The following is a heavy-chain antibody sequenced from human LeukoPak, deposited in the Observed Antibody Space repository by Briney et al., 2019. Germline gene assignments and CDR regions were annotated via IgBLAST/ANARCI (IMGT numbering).Heavy chain of an antibody. CDR2: INHSGST. CDR1: GGPFSGYY. D-gene: IGHD3-16*01. J-gene: IGHJ5*02. V-gene: IGHV4-34*01. Sequence: ASETLSLTCAVYGGPFSGYYWSWIRQPPGKGLEWIGEINHSGSTNYNPSLKSRVTISVDTSKNQFSLKLSSVTAADTAVYYCARFMTTDNWFDPWGQGTLVTVSS. CDR3: ARFMTTDNWFDP.